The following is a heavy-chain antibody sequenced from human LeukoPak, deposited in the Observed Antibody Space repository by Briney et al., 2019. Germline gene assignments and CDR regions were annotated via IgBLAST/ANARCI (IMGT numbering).Heavy chain of an antibody. D-gene: IGHD4-17*01. CDR3: AKGQFHDYGDYASWFDP. CDR2: ISVSGNT. Sequence: PGGSLRLSCAASGFTLSSYAMSWVRQGPGKGLEWVSAISVSGNTYHADSVKGRFTISRDNSKNTLYLQMNSLRAEDTAVYYCAKGQFHDYGDYASWFDPWGQGTLVTVSS. J-gene: IGHJ5*02. V-gene: IGHV3-23*01. CDR1: GFTLSSYA.